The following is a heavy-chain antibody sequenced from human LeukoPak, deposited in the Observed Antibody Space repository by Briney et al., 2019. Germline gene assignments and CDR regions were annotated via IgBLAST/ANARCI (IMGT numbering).Heavy chain of an antibody. Sequence: GGSLRLSCAASGFTFSRYDFHWVCQATGKGLEWVSGIGAAADTHYPGSVKGRFTISRENAKNSLYLQMDSLRAGDTAVYYCARAVRGLYYYYFYMDAWGKGTTVTVSS. V-gene: IGHV3-13*01. J-gene: IGHJ6*03. CDR3: ARAVRGLYYYYFYMDA. D-gene: IGHD3-10*01. CDR1: GFTFSRYD. CDR2: IGAAADT.